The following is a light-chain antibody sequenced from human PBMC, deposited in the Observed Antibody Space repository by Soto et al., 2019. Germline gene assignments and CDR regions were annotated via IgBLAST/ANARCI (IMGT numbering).Light chain of an antibody. Sequence: DIQMTQSPSSVSASVGDRVTITCRASQSISSWLAWYQQKPGKAPKLLIYKASSLESGVPSRFSGSGSGTEFTLTISSLQPDDFATYYCQQYNSYWTFGQGTKVDNK. CDR3: QQYNSYWT. CDR2: KAS. CDR1: QSISSW. V-gene: IGKV1-5*03. J-gene: IGKJ1*01.